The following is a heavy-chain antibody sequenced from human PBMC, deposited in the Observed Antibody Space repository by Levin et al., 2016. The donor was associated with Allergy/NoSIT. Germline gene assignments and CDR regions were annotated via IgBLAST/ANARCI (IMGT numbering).Heavy chain of an antibody. Sequence: SETLSLTCTVSGGSISSHSWSWIRQPPGKGLEWIGEINHSGSTNYNPSLKSRVTISVDTSKNQFSLKLSSVTAADTAVYYCARVKQLVRTGSINYYMDVWGKGTTVTVSS. CDR3: ARVKQLVRTGSINYYMDV. V-gene: IGHV4-34*01. J-gene: IGHJ6*03. CDR1: GGSISSHS. D-gene: IGHD6-6*01. CDR2: INHSGST.